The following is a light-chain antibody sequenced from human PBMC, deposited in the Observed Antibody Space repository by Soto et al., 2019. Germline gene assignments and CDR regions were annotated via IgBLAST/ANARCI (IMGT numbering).Light chain of an antibody. J-gene: IGLJ2*01. Sequence: QSALTQPASVSGSPGQSITISCTGTSSDVGSYNLVSWYQQHPGKAPKLMIYEGSKRPSGVSNRFSGSKSGNTASLTISGLQAEDEADYYCCSYVGIFTFFGGGTKLTVL. V-gene: IGLV2-23*01. CDR1: SSDVGSYNL. CDR3: CSYVGIFTF. CDR2: EGS.